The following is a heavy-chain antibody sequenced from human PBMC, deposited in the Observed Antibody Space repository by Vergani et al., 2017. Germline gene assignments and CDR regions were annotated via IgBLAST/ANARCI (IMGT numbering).Heavy chain of an antibody. CDR2: IYHSGGT. V-gene: IGHV4-38-2*01. D-gene: IGHD2-15*01. CDR3: ARSLYCNGGSCLFDY. Sequence: QVQLQESGPGLVKPSETLSLTCAVSGYSISSGYYWGWIRQPPGKGLEWIGSIYHSGGTYYNPSLKSRVTISVDTSKNQFSLKLSSVTAADTAVYYCARSLYCNGGSCLFDYWGQGTLVTVSS. J-gene: IGHJ4*02. CDR1: GYSISSGYY.